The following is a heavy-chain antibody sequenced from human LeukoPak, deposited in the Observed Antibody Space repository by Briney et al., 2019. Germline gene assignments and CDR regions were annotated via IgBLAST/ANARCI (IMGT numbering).Heavy chain of an antibody. CDR3: AKGQRDTECLGHLIGSYNPAGH. D-gene: IGHD3-16*01. J-gene: IGHJ4*02. V-gene: IGHV3-23*01. CDR1: GFTFNSYA. Sequence: GGSLRLSCAASGFTFNSYAMNWVLQAPGKGLEWVSAVSVTGITTYYADPVQGRFTLSRDNSKKTLYLQLHGLRAEDTAVYYCAKGQRDTECLGHLIGSYNPAGHWGQGTLVIVSS. CDR2: VSVTGITT.